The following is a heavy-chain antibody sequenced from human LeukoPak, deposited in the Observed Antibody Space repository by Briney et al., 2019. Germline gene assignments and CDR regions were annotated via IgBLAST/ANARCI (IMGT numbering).Heavy chain of an antibody. D-gene: IGHD6-13*01. Sequence: SETLSLTCTVSGGSISSYYWSWIRQPPGKGLEWIGYIYYSGSTNYNPTLKSRVTISVDTSKNQFSLKLSSVTAADTAVYYCARDPYSSSWFDYWGQGTLVIVSS. J-gene: IGHJ4*02. CDR3: ARDPYSSSWFDY. CDR2: IYYSGST. CDR1: GGSISSYY. V-gene: IGHV4-59*01.